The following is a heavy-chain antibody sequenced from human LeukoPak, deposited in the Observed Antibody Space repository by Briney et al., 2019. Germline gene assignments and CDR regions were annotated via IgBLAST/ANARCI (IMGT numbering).Heavy chain of an antibody. V-gene: IGHV3-23*01. CDR1: GFSFSSCL. D-gene: IGHD6-19*01. CDR2: INAGGRGT. J-gene: IGHJ4*02. Sequence: PGGSLRLSCAASGFSFSSCLMIWVRQAPGKGLEWVSAINAGGRGTYYADSVKGRFTISRDNSKNTLFLQMNSLRADDTAVYYCVNMRGGAVAGTRSDYWGQGTLVTVSS. CDR3: VNMRGGAVAGTRSDY.